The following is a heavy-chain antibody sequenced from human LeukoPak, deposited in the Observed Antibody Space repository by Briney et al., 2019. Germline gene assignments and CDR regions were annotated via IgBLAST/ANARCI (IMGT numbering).Heavy chain of an antibody. V-gene: IGHV3-48*03. J-gene: IGHJ4*02. Sequence: GGSLRLSCAASGFTFSSYEMNWVRQAPGKGLEWVSYISSSGSTIYYADSVKGRFTISRDNAKNSLYLQMNSLRAEDTAVYYCARRGGPPLEYYFDHWGQGTLVTVSS. CDR2: ISSSGSTI. CDR1: GFTFSSYE. CDR3: ARRGGPPLEYYFDH. D-gene: IGHD2-15*01.